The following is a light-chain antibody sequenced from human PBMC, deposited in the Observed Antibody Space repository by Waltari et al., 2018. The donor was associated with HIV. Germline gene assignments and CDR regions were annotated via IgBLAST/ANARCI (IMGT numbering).Light chain of an antibody. CDR1: NFNLGRNL. V-gene: IGLV1-47*01. Sequence: QSVLPQPPSASGTPGQRATIPCSGSNFNLGRNLAYWYQQFPGSAPKLLISTNSQRPSGVPDRFSGSKSGTSASLAISGLRSEDEADYYCAVWDDSLTGRVFGGGTKLTVL. CDR2: TNS. CDR3: AVWDDSLTGRV. J-gene: IGLJ3*02.